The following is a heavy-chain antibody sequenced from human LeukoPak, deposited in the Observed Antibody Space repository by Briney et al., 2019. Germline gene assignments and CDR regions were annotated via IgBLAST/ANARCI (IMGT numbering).Heavy chain of an antibody. CDR1: GGSISSYY. Sequence: SETLSLTCTVSGGSISSYYWSWIRQPPGKGLEWIGYIYYSGSTYYNPSLKSRVTISVDTSKNQFSLKLSSVTAADTAVYYCARQDSGTYLNPLDIWGQGTVVTVSS. CDR2: IYYSGST. CDR3: ARQDSGTYLNPLDI. V-gene: IGHV4-59*08. J-gene: IGHJ3*02. D-gene: IGHD1-26*01.